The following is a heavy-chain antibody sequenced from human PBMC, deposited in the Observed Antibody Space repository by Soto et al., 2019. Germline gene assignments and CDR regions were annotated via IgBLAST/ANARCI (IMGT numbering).Heavy chain of an antibody. CDR3: AGGSGWLSDS. J-gene: IGHJ4*02. D-gene: IGHD6-19*01. CDR1: GFTFSRYW. V-gene: IGHV3-7*05. CDR2: IKQDGSET. Sequence: EVQLVESGGGLVQTGGSLRLSCAASGFTFSRYWMKWVCQAPGKGLEWVANIKQDGSETYYVDSVKGRFTISRDNAKNSLFLQMNSLRAEDTAVYYCAGGSGWLSDSWGQGTLVTVSS.